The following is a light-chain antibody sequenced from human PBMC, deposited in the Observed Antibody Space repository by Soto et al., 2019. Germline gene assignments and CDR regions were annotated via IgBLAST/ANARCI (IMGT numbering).Light chain of an antibody. Sequence: EIVLTQSPGSLSLSPGERATISCRASQSVNNNYLSYYHQKRGQAPRLLIYVASTRATGISDRFSGSGSGTDFTIPISRLEPEDVVVFYCHQYNRSHYNFGQGTKLEIK. CDR1: QSVNNNY. V-gene: IGKV3-20*01. J-gene: IGKJ2*01. CDR3: HQYNRSHYN. CDR2: VAS.